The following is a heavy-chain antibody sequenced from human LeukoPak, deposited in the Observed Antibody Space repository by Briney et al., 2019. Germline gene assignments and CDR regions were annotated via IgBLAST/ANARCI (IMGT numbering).Heavy chain of an antibody. CDR3: ARLAAAGTLYYFAY. CDR1: GFTFSSYS. J-gene: IGHJ4*02. CDR2: ISSSSSYI. D-gene: IGHD6-13*01. Sequence: GGFLRLSCAASGFTFSSYSMNWVRQAPGKGLEWVSSISSSSSYIYYADSVKGRFTISRDNAKNSLYLQMNSLRAEDTAVYYCARLAAAGTLYYFAYWGQGTLVTVSS. V-gene: IGHV3-21*01.